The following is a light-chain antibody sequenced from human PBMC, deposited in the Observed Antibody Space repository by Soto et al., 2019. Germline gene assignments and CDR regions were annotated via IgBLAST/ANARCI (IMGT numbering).Light chain of an antibody. CDR3: AAWDDTLSVWV. V-gene: IGLV1-44*01. CDR1: RSNIGRST. CDR2: SIN. J-gene: IGLJ3*02. Sequence: QSVLTQPPSTSGTPGQRVTISCSGSRSNIGRSTVNWYQQLPGTAPKVLVYSINQRPSGVPDRFSGSKSGTSASLAISGLQSEDEADYYCAAWDDTLSVWVFGGGTKVTVL.